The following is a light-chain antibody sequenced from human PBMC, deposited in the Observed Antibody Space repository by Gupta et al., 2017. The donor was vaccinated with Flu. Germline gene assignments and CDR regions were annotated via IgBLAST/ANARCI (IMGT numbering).Light chain of an antibody. Sequence: ELVLTQSPRTLSLSPGERATLSCRASQSVSSRYLAWYQQKPGQAPRLLIYGASSRATGIPERFSGSGSGTDFTLTISRREPEDFAVYYCQQEGSAPPYTFGQGTKLEIK. CDR2: GAS. V-gene: IGKV3-20*01. CDR3: QQEGSAPPYT. J-gene: IGKJ2*01. CDR1: QSVSSRY.